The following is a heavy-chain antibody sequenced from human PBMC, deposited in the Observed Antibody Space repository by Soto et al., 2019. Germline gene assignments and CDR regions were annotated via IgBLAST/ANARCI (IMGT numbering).Heavy chain of an antibody. CDR1: GGSISSSSYY. D-gene: IGHD3-3*01. CDR2: IYYSGST. V-gene: IGHV4-39*01. J-gene: IGHJ6*02. CDR3: ARAVFGDFWSGYYTGYGTYYYYYGMDV. Sequence: PSETLSLTCTVSGGSISSSSYYWGWIRQPPGKGLEWIGSIYYSGSTYYNPSLKSRVTISVDTSKNQFSLKLSSVTAADTAVYYCARAVFGDFWSGYYTGYGTYYYYYGMDVWGQGTTVTAP.